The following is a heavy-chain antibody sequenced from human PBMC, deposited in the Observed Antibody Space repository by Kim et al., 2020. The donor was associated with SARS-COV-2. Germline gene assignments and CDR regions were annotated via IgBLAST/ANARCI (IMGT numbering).Heavy chain of an antibody. D-gene: IGHD1-1*01. J-gene: IGHJ4*02. V-gene: IGHV1-46*01. Sequence: ASVKVSCKASGYTFTSYYMHWVRQAPGQGLEWMGMINLSADRTNYAQNFQGRVTMTRDTSTSTVYMELSSLRSEDTAMYYCAREPPGATDGFDYWGQRTLVTVSS. CDR3: AREPPGATDGFDY. CDR1: GYTFTSYY. CDR2: INLSADRT.